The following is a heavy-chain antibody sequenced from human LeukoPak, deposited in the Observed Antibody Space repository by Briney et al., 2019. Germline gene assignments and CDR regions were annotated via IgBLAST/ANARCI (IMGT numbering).Heavy chain of an antibody. V-gene: IGHV1-2*02. CDR1: GYSLTTYY. CDR2: INPSGDT. D-gene: IGHD2-2*01. Sequence: ASVKVSCKASGYSLTTYYMHWVRQAPGQGLEWMGIINPSGDTNYAQKFQGRVTMTRDTSISTAYMELSRLRSDDTAVYYCARDYCSSTSCLFDYWGQGTLVTVSS. J-gene: IGHJ4*02. CDR3: ARDYCSSTSCLFDY.